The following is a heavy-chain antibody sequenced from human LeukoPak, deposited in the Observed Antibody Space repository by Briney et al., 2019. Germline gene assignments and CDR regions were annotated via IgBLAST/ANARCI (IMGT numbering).Heavy chain of an antibody. Sequence: PSETLSLTCTVSGGSISSSSYYWGWIRQPPGKGLDWIGSFYYSGSTYYNPSVKIRLTISVDTSKHQFSLKLSAVTAADTAVYYCARDQSLIAAAGTHYFDYWGQGNLVTVSS. CDR3: ARDQSLIAAAGTHYFDY. CDR1: GGSISSSSYY. CDR2: FYYSGST. J-gene: IGHJ4*02. D-gene: IGHD6-13*01. V-gene: IGHV4-39*07.